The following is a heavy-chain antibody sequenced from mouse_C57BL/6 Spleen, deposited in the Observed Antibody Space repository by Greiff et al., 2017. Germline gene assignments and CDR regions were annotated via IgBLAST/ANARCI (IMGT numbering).Heavy chain of an antibody. CDR1: GYTFTSYW. D-gene: IGHD2-1*01. CDR2: IHPNSGST. Sequence: VQLQQPGAELVKPGASVKLSCKASGYTFTSYWMHWVKQRPGQGLEWIGMIHPNSGSTNYNEKFKSKATLTVDKSSSTAYMQLSSLTSEDSAVYYCAKGALYYGNPYWYFDVWGTGTTVTVSS. V-gene: IGHV1-64*01. CDR3: AKGALYYGNPYWYFDV. J-gene: IGHJ1*03.